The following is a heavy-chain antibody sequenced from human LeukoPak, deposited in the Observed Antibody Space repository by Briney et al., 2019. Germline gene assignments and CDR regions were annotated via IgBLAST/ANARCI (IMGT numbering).Heavy chain of an antibody. CDR2: IIPIFGTA. D-gene: IGHD4-23*01. Sequence: SVKVSCKASGGTFSSYAISWVRQAPGQGLEWMGGIIPIFGTANYAQKFQGRVTITADESTSTAYMELSSLRSEDTAVYYCARDGKAYDYYYCYMDVWGKGTTVTVSS. J-gene: IGHJ6*03. V-gene: IGHV1-69*13. CDR3: ARDGKAYDYYYCYMDV. CDR1: GGTFSSYA.